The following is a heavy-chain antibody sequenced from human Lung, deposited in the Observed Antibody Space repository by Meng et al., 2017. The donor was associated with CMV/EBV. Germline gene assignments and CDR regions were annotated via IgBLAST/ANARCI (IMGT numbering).Heavy chain of an antibody. V-gene: IGHV3-33*06. CDR2: IWYDGSNK. CDR1: GFTFSSYG. Sequence: GESLKISCAASGFTFSSYGMHWVRQAPGKGLEWVAVIWYDGSNKYYADSVKGRFTISRDNSKNTLYLQMNSLRAEDTAVYYCAKSQVYYDFWSGIKGRLVYYYYYGMDVWXQGHXVTVDS. D-gene: IGHD3-3*01. J-gene: IGHJ6*01. CDR3: AKSQVYYDFWSGIKGRLVYYYYYGMDV.